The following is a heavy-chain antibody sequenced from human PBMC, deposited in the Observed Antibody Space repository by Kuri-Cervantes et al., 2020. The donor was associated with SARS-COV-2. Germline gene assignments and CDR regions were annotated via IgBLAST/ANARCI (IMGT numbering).Heavy chain of an antibody. CDR2: FDPEDGET. CDR3: ATDHIAAAGLFDY. J-gene: IGHJ4*02. CDR1: GYTLTELS. D-gene: IGHD6-13*01. V-gene: IGHV1-24*01. Sequence: GESLKISCNVSGYTLTELSMHWVRQAPGKGLEWMGGFDPEDGETIYAQKFQGRVTMTEDTSTDTAYMELSSLRSEDTAVYYCATDHIAAAGLFDYWGQGTLVTVSS.